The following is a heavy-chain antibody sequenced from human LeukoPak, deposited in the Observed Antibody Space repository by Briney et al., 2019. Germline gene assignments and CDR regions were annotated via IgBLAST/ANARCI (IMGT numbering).Heavy chain of an antibody. CDR1: GDSVSSNRAT. CDR2: THFRSKWYN. Sequence: SQTLSLTCAISGDSVSSNRATWTWIRQSPSRGXXXLGRTHFRSKWYNDYAVSVKSRITINPDTSKNQFSLQLNSVTPEDTAVYYCARGRGDIDFDYWGQGTLVTVSS. J-gene: IGHJ4*02. CDR3: ARGRGDIDFDY. V-gene: IGHV6-1*01.